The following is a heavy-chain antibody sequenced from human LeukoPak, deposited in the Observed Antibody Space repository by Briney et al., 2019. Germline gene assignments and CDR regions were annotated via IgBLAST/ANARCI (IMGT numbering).Heavy chain of an antibody. CDR1: GGTFSSYA. V-gene: IGHV1-69*04. Sequence: SVKVSCKASGGTFSSYAIGWVRQAPGQGLEWMGRIIPILGIANYAQKFQGRVTITADKSTSTAYMELSSLRSEDTAVYYCATVSVGNFDYWGQGTLVTVSS. CDR3: ATVSVGNFDY. D-gene: IGHD4-17*01. J-gene: IGHJ4*02. CDR2: IIPILGIA.